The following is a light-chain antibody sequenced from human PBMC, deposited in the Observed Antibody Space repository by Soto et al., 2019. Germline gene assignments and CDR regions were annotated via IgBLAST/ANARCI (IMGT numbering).Light chain of an antibody. J-gene: IGKJ2*01. Sequence: EIVMTQSPATLSVSPGERVTLSCRASQSISSNLAWYQQRPGQAPRLLIYAASTRATGIPARFSGSGSETEFTLTISSLQSEDSAVYYCQQYNDWPPRHTFGQGTKLEIK. CDR1: QSISSN. V-gene: IGKV3-15*01. CDR3: QQYNDWPPRHT. CDR2: AAS.